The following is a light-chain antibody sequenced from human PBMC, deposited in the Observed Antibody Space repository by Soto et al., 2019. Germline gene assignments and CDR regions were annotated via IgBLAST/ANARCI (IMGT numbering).Light chain of an antibody. CDR1: QSVDNY. CDR2: DAS. Sequence: EIVLTQSPDTLSLSPGERATLACRASQSVDNYLAWYQQRPGQAPRLLIYDASNRASGIPARFSGSGSGTDFTLTISSLEPEDFAVYYCQQRSTGPPLTFGGGTKVESK. J-gene: IGKJ4*01. V-gene: IGKV3-11*01. CDR3: QQRSTGPPLT.